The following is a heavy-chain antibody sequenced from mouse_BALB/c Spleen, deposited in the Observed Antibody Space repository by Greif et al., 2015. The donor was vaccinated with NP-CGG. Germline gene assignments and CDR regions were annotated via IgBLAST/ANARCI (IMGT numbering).Heavy chain of an antibody. Sequence: EVKLQESGAELVKPGASVKLSCTASGFNIKDTYMHWVKQRPEQGLEWIGRIDPANGNTKYDPKFQGKATITADTSSNTAYLQLSSLTSEDTAVYYCARNLGRGLYFDYWGQGTTLTVSS. CDR3: ARNLGRGLYFDY. CDR1: GFNIKDTY. CDR2: IDPANGNT. V-gene: IGHV14-3*02. J-gene: IGHJ2*01. D-gene: IGHD4-1*01.